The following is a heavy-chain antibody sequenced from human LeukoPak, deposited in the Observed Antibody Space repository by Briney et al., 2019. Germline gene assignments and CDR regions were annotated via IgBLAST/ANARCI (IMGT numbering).Heavy chain of an antibody. CDR2: ISYDGSNK. J-gene: IGHJ4*02. CDR1: GFTFSSYA. D-gene: IGHD3-9*01. CDR3: ARYDILTKIDY. Sequence: GRSLRLSCAASGFTFSSYAMHWVRQAPGKGLEWVAVISYDGSNKYYADSVKGRFTISRDNSKNTLYLQMNSLRAEDTAVYYCARYDILTKIDYWGQGTLVTVSS. V-gene: IGHV3-30-3*01.